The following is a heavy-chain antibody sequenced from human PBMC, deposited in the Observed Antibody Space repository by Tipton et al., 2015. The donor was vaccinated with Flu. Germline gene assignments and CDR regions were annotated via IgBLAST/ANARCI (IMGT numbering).Heavy chain of an antibody. D-gene: IGHD1-7*01. CDR3: VTPKTGNYYAFDI. V-gene: IGHV3-30*04. J-gene: IGHJ3*02. CDR2: ISYDATNK. CDR1: RFTFSNYA. Sequence: SLRLSCAASRFTFSNYAMHWVRQAPGKGLEWVAVISYDATNKYYADSVKGRFTISRDNAKNTLYLQMNGLKAEDTAVYYCVTPKTGNYYAFDIWGQGTMGTVSS.